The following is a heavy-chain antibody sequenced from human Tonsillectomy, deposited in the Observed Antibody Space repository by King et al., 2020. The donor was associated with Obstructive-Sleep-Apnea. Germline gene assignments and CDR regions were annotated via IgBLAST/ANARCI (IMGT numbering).Heavy chain of an antibody. CDR2: IRSKAYGGTT. CDR1: GFTFGDYA. CDR3: TRGQNGVVVTVDRFNY. Sequence: VQLVESGGGLVQPGRSLRLSCTASGFTFGDYAMSWFRQAPGKGLEWVGFIRSKAYGGTTEYAASVKGRFTISRDDSKSIAYLQMNSLKTEDTAVYYCTRGQNGVVVTVDRFNYWGQGTLVTVSS. J-gene: IGHJ4*02. D-gene: IGHD3-22*01. V-gene: IGHV3-49*03.